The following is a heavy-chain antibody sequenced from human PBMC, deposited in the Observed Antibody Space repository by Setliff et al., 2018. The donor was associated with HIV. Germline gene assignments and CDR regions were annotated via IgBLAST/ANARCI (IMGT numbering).Heavy chain of an antibody. Sequence: SETLSLTCTVSGGSISTGDYYWAWIRHYPGKGLEWIGYIFYKGSTFYNPSLKSRVSISVLRSTYQFFLRPNSVTAADTAIYYCVRTNYYNYYMDVWGKGTTVTVSS. CDR3: VRTNYYNYYMDV. V-gene: IGHV4-31*03. CDR2: IFYKGST. CDR1: GGSISTGDYY. J-gene: IGHJ6*03.